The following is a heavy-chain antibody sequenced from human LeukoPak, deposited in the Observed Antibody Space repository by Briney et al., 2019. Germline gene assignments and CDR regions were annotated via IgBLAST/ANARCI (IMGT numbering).Heavy chain of an antibody. Sequence: ASVKVTCKASGYTFTSYYMHWVRQAPGQGLDWMGIINPSGGSTSYAQKFQGRVTMTRDTSTSTVYMELSSLRSEDTAVYYCATTDILTGYRSYYYYYYMDVWGKGTTVTVSS. D-gene: IGHD3-9*01. CDR1: GYTFTSYY. CDR2: INPSGGST. CDR3: ATTDILTGYRSYYYYYYMDV. J-gene: IGHJ6*03. V-gene: IGHV1-46*01.